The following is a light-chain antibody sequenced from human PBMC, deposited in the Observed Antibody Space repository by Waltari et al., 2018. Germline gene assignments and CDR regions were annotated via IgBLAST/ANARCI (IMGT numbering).Light chain of an antibody. V-gene: IGKV3-20*01. Sequence: EVVLTQSPGTLSLSPGERATLSCRASQSISKYLVWYQQRPGQAPSLIIYAASPRDTGVPDRFSGSGSGTDFSLTISRLEPEDFAVYYCQNHERLPATFGQGTRVEIK. CDR1: QSISKY. CDR2: AAS. J-gene: IGKJ1*01. CDR3: QNHERLPAT.